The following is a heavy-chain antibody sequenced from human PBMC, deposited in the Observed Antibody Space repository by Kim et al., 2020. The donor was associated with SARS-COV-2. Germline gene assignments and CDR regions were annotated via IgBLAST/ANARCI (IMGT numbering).Heavy chain of an antibody. Sequence: KFQGRVTITADESTSTAYMELSSLRSEDTAVYYCARGRQQLVYLNDAFDIWGQGTMVTISS. D-gene: IGHD6-13*01. J-gene: IGHJ3*02. CDR3: ARGRQQLVYLNDAFDI. V-gene: IGHV1-69*01.